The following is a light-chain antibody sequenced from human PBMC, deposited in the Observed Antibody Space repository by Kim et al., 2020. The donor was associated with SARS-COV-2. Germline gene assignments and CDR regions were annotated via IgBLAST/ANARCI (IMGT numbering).Light chain of an antibody. CDR3: QVWDSGVV. J-gene: IGLJ2*01. CDR1: NMGSKS. Sequence: SYELTQPPSVSVAPGKTARITCGGNNMGSKSVHWYQQKPGQAPVLVIYYDSDRPSGIPERFSGSNSGNTATLTISRVEAGDEADYYCQVWDSGVVFGGGT. CDR2: YDS. V-gene: IGLV3-21*04.